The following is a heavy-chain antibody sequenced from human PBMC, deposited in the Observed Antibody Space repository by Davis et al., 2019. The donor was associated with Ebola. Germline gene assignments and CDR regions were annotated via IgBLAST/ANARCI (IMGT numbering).Heavy chain of an antibody. CDR2: ISYSGSNK. Sequence: PGGSLRLSCAGSRFTFSSYWMHWVRQAPGKGLEWVAAISYSGSNKYADSVRGRFTGSRDNSKSTLYLQMNSLRAEDTAVYYCARRLIVVVPAAEGYGMDVWGQGTTVTVSS. D-gene: IGHD2-2*01. V-gene: IGHV3-30*03. J-gene: IGHJ6*02. CDR3: ARRLIVVVPAAEGYGMDV. CDR1: RFTFSSYW.